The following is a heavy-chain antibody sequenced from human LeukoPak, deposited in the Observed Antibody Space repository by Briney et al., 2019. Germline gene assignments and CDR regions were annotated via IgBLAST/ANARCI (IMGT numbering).Heavy chain of an antibody. V-gene: IGHV4-34*01. CDR2: INHSGST. Sequence: GSLRLSCAASGFTFSSYGMSWIRQPPGKGLEWIGEINHSGSTNYNPSLKSRVTISVDTSKNQFSLKLSSVTAADTAVYYCARVRPTATLMDVWGKGTTVTVSS. CDR1: GFTFSSYG. D-gene: IGHD5-18*01. CDR3: ARVRPTATLMDV. J-gene: IGHJ6*04.